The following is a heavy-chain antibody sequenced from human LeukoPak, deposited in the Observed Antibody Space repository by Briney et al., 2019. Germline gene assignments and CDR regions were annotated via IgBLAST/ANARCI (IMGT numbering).Heavy chain of an antibody. CDR2: IRSKANSYAT. CDR1: GFTFSGSA. Sequence: GGSLRLSCAASGFTFSGSAMHWVRRASGKGLEWVGRIRSKANSYATAYAASVKGRFTISRDDSKNTAYLQMNSLKTEDTAVYYCTTSYSGYVRPWVNWGQGTLVTVSS. CDR3: TTSYSGYVRPWVN. J-gene: IGHJ4*02. V-gene: IGHV3-73*01. D-gene: IGHD5-12*01.